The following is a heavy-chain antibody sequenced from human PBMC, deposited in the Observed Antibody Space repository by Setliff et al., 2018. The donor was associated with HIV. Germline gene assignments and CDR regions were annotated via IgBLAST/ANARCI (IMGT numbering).Heavy chain of an antibody. J-gene: IGHJ4*02. V-gene: IGHV4-4*09. Sequence: SETLSLTCTVSGDTDFYWNWIRQPPGKGLEWIGYIHASGKTNYNPSLKSRVTISLDTSKMQFSLHLTSVTAADTAVYYCARLDCSSSSGFVDYWGQGTLVTVSS. CDR2: IHASGKT. D-gene: IGHD2-2*01. CDR3: ARLDCSSSSGFVDY. CDR1: GDTDFY.